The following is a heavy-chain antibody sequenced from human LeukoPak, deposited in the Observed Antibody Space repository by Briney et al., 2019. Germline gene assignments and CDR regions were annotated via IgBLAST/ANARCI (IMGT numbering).Heavy chain of an antibody. D-gene: IGHD2-2*01. Sequence: AGGSLRLSCAASGFTFSSYAMSWVRQAPGKGLEWVSALTNSGGSGGVTYYADSVKGRFIISRDNSKSTLYLQLSSLRAEDTAAYYCAKNVVVPAATPLDYWGQGTLVTVSS. J-gene: IGHJ4*02. CDR2: LTNSGGSGGVT. CDR3: AKNVVVPAATPLDY. V-gene: IGHV3-23*01. CDR1: GFTFSSYA.